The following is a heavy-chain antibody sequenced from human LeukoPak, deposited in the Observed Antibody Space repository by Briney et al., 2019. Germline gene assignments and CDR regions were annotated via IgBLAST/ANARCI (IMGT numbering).Heavy chain of an antibody. CDR2: ISGSGGST. CDR1: GFTFSSYA. V-gene: IGHV3-23*01. D-gene: IGHD5-24*01. CDR3: AKSIRRDGYTLYYFDY. Sequence: PGGSLGLSCAASGFTFSSYAMSWVRQAPGKGLEWVSAISGSGGSTYYADSVKGRFTISRDNSKNTLYLQMNSLRAEDTAVYYCAKSIRRDGYTLYYFDYWGQGTLVTVSS. J-gene: IGHJ4*02.